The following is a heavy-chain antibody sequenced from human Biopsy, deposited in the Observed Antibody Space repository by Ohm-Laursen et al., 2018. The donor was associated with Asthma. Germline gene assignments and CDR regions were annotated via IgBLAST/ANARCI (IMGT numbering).Heavy chain of an antibody. CDR3: ARGDSSNWSHYYFDY. CDR2: IYSGGTS. V-gene: IGHV3-53*01. Sequence: LSLTCAASGFAVSRDHMFWVRQAPGKGLEWVSVIYSGGTSHTADSVRGRFTISRDYSKNTLYLQMHSLRAEDTAAYYCARGDSSNWSHYYFDYWGQGTLVTVSS. CDR1: GFAVSRDH. J-gene: IGHJ4*02. D-gene: IGHD3-22*01.